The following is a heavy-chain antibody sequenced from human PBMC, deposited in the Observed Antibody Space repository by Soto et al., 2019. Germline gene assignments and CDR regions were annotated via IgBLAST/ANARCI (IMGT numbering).Heavy chain of an antibody. CDR2: IIPIFGTT. V-gene: IGHV1-69*13. CDR1: GGTFSSYA. D-gene: IGHD3-22*01. J-gene: IGHJ6*02. CDR3: ARERGQVVVIPGYYGMDV. Sequence: ASVKVSCKASGGTFSSYAISWVRQAPGQGLEWMGGIIPIFGTTNYAQKFQGRVTITADESTSTAYMELSSLRSEDTAVYYCARERGQVVVIPGYYGMDVWGQGTTVTVSS.